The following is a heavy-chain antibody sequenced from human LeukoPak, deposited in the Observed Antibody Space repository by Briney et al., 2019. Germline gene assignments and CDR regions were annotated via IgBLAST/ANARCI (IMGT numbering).Heavy chain of an antibody. V-gene: IGHV4-39*07. CDR1: GGSISSSSYY. CDR3: ARDPRKYYYDSSFDY. Sequence: SETLSLTCTVSGGSISSSSYYWGWIRQPPGKGLEWSGSIYYSGSTYYNPSLKSRVTISVDTSKNQFSLKLSSVTAADTAVYYCARDPRKYYYDSSFDYWGQGTLVTVSS. D-gene: IGHD3-22*01. J-gene: IGHJ4*02. CDR2: IYYSGST.